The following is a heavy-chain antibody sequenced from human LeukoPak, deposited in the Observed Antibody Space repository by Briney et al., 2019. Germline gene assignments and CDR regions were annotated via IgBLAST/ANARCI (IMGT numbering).Heavy chain of an antibody. Sequence: PGGSMRLSCAASGLAFSAYKMHWVRQAPRKGLVWVSRISTDGYTTDYADFVQGRFTASRDNTKNTWSLEMNSLGAEDTAVYYCAVGGSPGYWGQGTLVTVSS. CDR3: AVGGSPGY. V-gene: IGHV3-74*01. D-gene: IGHD2-15*01. CDR1: GLAFSAYK. J-gene: IGHJ4*02. CDR2: ISTDGYTT.